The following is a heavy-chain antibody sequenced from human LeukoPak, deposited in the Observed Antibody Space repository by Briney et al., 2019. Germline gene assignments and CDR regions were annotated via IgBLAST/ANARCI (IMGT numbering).Heavy chain of an antibody. CDR2: IWYDGSNK. CDR3: AKVPYSSSSLARNYYYYYMDV. V-gene: IGHV3-33*06. D-gene: IGHD6-6*01. Sequence: GRSLRLSCAASGFTFSSYGMHWVRQAPGKGLEWVAVIWYDGSNKYYADSVKGRFTISRDNSKNTLYLQMNSLRAEDTAVYYCAKVPYSSSSLARNYYYYYMDVWGKGTTVTVSS. CDR1: GFTFSSYG. J-gene: IGHJ6*03.